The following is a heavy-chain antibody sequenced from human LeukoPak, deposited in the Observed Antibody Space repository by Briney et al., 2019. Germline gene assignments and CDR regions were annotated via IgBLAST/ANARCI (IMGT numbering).Heavy chain of an antibody. V-gene: IGHV1-69*13. CDR2: IIPIFGTA. J-gene: IGHJ4*02. CDR3: ARMTTVVTRGDY. CDR1: GGTFSSYA. Sequence: SVKVSCKASGGTFSSYAISWVRQAPGQGLEWMGGIIPIFGTANYAQKFQGRVTITADEPTSTAYMELSSLRSEDTAVYYCARMTTVVTRGDYWGQGTLVTVSS. D-gene: IGHD4-23*01.